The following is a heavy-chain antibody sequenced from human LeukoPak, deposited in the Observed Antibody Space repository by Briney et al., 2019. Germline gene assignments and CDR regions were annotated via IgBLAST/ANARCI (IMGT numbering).Heavy chain of an antibody. J-gene: IGHJ4*02. V-gene: IGHV3-66*01. CDR1: GFTVSSNY. D-gene: IGHD2-2*01. CDR3: AKDFKRCSSTSCYGVLGY. CDR2: IYSGGST. Sequence: GGSLRLSCAASGFTVSSNYMSWVRQAPGKGLEWVSVIYSGGSTYYADSVKGRFTISRDNSKNTLYLQMNSLRAEDTAVYYCAKDFKRCSSTSCYGVLGYWGQGTLVTVSS.